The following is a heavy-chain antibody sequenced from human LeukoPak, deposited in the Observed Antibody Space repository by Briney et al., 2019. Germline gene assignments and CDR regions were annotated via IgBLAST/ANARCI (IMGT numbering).Heavy chain of an antibody. D-gene: IGHD2-2*01. CDR1: GFSFRSYT. V-gene: IGHV3-23*01. J-gene: IGHJ6*04. Sequence: GGSLRLSCAASGFSFRSYTMYWVSQAPGKGLEWVSGISDSGSATLYADSVKGRFTISRDNSKNTLELQMNSLRAEDAAIYFWAKDLNTMPPSGVAAWGKG. CDR2: ISDSGSAT. CDR3: AKDLNTMPPSGVAA.